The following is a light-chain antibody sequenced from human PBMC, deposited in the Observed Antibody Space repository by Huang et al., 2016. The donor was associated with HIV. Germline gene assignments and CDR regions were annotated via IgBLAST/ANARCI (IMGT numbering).Light chain of an antibody. CDR1: QNIVSS. CDR3: QQYYDWPPLT. CDR2: GAS. V-gene: IGKV3-15*01. Sequence: EVVMKQSPATLSVFPGGRATLSCRASQNIVSSLAWYQQKPGQTPRLLVYGASARAAGSPARCNGSGSETESTLTISSLQSEDFAVYYCQQYYDWPPLTFGGGTEVEI. J-gene: IGKJ4*01.